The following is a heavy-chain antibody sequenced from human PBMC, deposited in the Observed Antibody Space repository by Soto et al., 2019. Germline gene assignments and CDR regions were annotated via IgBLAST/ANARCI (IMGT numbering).Heavy chain of an antibody. V-gene: IGHV1-18*04. CDR3: ARGYCSSTSCYFPPESSFMVSDNWFDP. CDR2: ISAYNGNT. D-gene: IGHD2-2*01. CDR1: GYNFTSYG. J-gene: IGHJ5*02. Sequence: ASVKVSCKASGYNFTSYGISWVRQAPGQGLEWMGWISAYNGNTNYAQKLQGRVTMTTDTSTSTAYMELRSLRSDDTAVYYCARGYCSSTSCYFPPESSFMVSDNWFDPWGQGTLVTVSS.